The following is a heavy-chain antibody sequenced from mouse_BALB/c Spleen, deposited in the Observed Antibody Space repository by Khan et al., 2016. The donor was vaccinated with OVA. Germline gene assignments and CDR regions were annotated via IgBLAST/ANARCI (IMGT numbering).Heavy chain of an antibody. V-gene: IGHV3-5*02. J-gene: IGHJ1*01. CDR2: IYYSGTV. CDR3: ARDYGSLYWYFDV. CDR1: GISITSGNYR. D-gene: IGHD1-1*01. Sequence: VQLKESGPGLVKPSQTVSLTCTVTGISITSGNYRWSWIRQFPGNKLEWIGNIYYSGTVTYNPSLTSRTTITRDTSKNQFFLEMYSLTAEDTATYYCARDYGSLYWYFDVWGAGTTVTVSS.